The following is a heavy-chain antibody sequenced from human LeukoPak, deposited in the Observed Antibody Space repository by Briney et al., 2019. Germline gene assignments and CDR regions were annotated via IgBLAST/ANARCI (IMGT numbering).Heavy chain of an antibody. J-gene: IGHJ4*01. D-gene: IGHD3-10*01. Sequence: GGSLRLSCSASGFTFNNYAVQWVRQAPGEGLEYVSAISSDGGSTYYADSVKGRFTISRDNSKNTVYLQMSSLRADDTATYLCVGRYDSGSYYPLTFDYWGHGTLVTVSS. CDR1: GFTFNNYA. V-gene: IGHV3-64D*06. CDR2: ISSDGGST. CDR3: VGRYDSGSYYPLTFDY.